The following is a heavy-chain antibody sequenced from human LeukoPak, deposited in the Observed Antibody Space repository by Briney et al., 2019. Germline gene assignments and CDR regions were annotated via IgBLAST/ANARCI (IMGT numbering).Heavy chain of an antibody. V-gene: IGHV1-69*13. CDR3: ARGLVPITPRQSWFDP. CDR1: GATFSSYA. J-gene: IGHJ5*02. D-gene: IGHD3-10*01. Sequence: SVKVSCKASGATFSSYAISWVRQAPGQGLEWMGGIIPIFGTANYAQKFQGRVTITADESTSTAYMELSSLRSEDTAVYYCARGLVPITPRQSWFDPWGQGTLVTVSS. CDR2: IIPIFGTA.